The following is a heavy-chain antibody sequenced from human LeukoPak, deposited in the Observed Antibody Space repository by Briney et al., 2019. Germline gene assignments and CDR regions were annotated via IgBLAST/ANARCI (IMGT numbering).Heavy chain of an antibody. CDR2: SRNKDHMYST. Sequence: GGSLRLSCVVSGFTFSDHYMDWVRQAAGKGLEWVGRSRNKDHMYSTEYAASVEGRFTISRDLSKNSLYLQMNSLKVEDTAIYYCVRGHDSLDYWGQGTLVTVSS. CDR1: GFTFSDHY. V-gene: IGHV3-72*01. J-gene: IGHJ4*02. CDR3: VRGHDSLDY.